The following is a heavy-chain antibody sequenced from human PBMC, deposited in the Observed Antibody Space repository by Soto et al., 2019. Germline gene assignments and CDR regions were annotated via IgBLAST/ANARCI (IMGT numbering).Heavy chain of an antibody. Sequence: SGPTLVNPAPSLTLSCTFSGFSFTTAVVALGWLPQTPGAALECLTLIYYNDHRLFIPSLKTRPPITGDTSQNQFILSLTNVAPGDTATYFCAHSDGCYEIIYFDFWGQGIPVTVAS. CDR3: AHSDGCYEIIYFDF. CDR2: IYYNDHR. D-gene: IGHD5-12*01. J-gene: IGHJ4*02. V-gene: IGHV2-5*01. CDR1: GFSFTTAVVA.